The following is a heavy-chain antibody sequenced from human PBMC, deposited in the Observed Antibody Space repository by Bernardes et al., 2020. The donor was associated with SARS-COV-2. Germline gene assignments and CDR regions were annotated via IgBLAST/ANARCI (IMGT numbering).Heavy chain of an antibody. CDR1: GGSISSGSYY. Sequence: SETLSLTCTVSGGSISSGSYYWSWIRQPAGKGLEWIGRIYTSGSTNYNPSLKSRVTISVDTSKNQFSLKLSSVTAADTAVYYCARERWELQQWLRSSYWYFDLWGRGTLVTVSS. V-gene: IGHV4-61*02. J-gene: IGHJ2*01. D-gene: IGHD6-19*01. CDR2: IYTSGST. CDR3: ARERWELQQWLRSSYWYFDL.